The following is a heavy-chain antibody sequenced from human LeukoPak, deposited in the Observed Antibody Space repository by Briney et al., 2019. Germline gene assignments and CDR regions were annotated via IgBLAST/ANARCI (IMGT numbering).Heavy chain of an antibody. Sequence: ASVKVSCKVSGYTLTELSMHWVRQAPGKGLEWMGGFDPEDGETIYAQKFQGRVTMTEDTSTDTAYMELSSLRSEDTAVYYCATVPSYSGSLQDAFDIWGQGTMVTVSS. CDR2: FDPEDGET. CDR3: ATVPSYSGSLQDAFDI. D-gene: IGHD1-26*01. V-gene: IGHV1-24*01. CDR1: GYTLTELS. J-gene: IGHJ3*02.